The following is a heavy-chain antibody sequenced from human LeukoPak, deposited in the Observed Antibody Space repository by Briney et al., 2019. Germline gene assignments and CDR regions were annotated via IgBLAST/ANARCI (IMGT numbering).Heavy chain of an antibody. CDR3: ARADGYHYYFYYYMDV. CDR1: GFTFSSYG. Sequence: GGSLRLSCAASGFTFSSYGMHWVRQAPGKGLEWVANIKEDGSEKYYVDSLKGRFTISRDNAKNSLYLQIYSLRAEDTAVYYCARADGYHYYFYYYMDVWGKGTTVTVSS. J-gene: IGHJ6*03. V-gene: IGHV3-7*01. D-gene: IGHD3-22*01. CDR2: IKEDGSEK.